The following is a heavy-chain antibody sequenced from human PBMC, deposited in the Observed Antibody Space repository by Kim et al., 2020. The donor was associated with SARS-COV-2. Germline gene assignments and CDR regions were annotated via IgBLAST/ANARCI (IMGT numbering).Heavy chain of an antibody. J-gene: IGHJ4*02. V-gene: IGHV5-10-1*01. Sequence: YSPSVQGHVTISADKSISTAYLQWSSLKASDTAMYYCALWSGSYYANFDYWGQGTLVTVSS. CDR3: ALWSGSYYANFDY. D-gene: IGHD1-26*01.